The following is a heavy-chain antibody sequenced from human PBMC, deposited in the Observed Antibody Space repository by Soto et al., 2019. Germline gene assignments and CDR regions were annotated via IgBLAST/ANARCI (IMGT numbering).Heavy chain of an antibody. CDR1: GFTFSSYG. D-gene: IGHD6-19*01. CDR3: SGCGVAVAGTGSSCYYYGMDV. V-gene: IGHV3-30*03. Sequence: HPGGSLRLSCAASGFTFSSYGMHWVRQAPGKGLEWVAVISYDGSNKYYADSVKGRFTISRDNSKNTLYLQMNSLRAEDTAVYYCSGCGVAVAGTGSSCYYYGMDVWGQGTTVTVSS. J-gene: IGHJ6*02. CDR2: ISYDGSNK.